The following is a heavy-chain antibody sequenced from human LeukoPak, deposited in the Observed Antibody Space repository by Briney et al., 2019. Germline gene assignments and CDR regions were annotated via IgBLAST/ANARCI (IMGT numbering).Heavy chain of an antibody. CDR3: AKSITIFGVVIDAFDI. V-gene: IGHV3-9*03. Sequence: GRSLRLSCAASGFTFDDYAMHWVRQAPGKGLGWVSGISWNSGSIGYADSVKGRFTISRDNAKNSLYLQMNSLRAEDMALYYCAKSITIFGVVIDAFDIWGQGTMVTVSS. CDR2: ISWNSGSI. CDR1: GFTFDDYA. D-gene: IGHD3-3*01. J-gene: IGHJ3*02.